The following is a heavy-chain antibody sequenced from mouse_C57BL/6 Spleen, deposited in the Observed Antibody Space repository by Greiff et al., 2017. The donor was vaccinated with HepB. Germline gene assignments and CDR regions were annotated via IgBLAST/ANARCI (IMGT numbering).Heavy chain of an antibody. J-gene: IGHJ2*01. CDR3: AREAGTGGVFDY. CDR2: IDPNSGGT. V-gene: IGHV1-72*01. D-gene: IGHD4-1*01. CDR1: GYTFTSYW. Sequence: VQLQQPGAELVKPGASVKLSCKASGYTFTSYWMHWVKQRPGRGLEWIGRIDPNSGGTKYNEKFKSKATLTVDKPFSTAYMQLSSLTSEDSAFYWCAREAGTGGVFDYWGQGTTLTVSS.